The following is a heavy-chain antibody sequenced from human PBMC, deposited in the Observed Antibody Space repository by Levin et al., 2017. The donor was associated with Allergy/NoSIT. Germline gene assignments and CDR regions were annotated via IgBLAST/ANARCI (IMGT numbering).Heavy chain of an antibody. CDR2: IWYDGSNK. CDR1: GFTFSSYG. CDR3: ARDEDTAMVIDY. V-gene: IGHV3-33*01. J-gene: IGHJ4*02. Sequence: GESLKISCAASGFTFSSYGMHWVRQAPGKGLEWVAVIWYDGSNKYYADSVKGRFTISRDNSKNTLYLQMNSLRAEDTAVYYCARDEDTAMVIDYWGQGTLVTVSS. D-gene: IGHD5-18*01.